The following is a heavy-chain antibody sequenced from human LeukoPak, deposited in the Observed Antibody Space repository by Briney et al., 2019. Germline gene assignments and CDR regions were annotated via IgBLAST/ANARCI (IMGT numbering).Heavy chain of an antibody. CDR3: ARGITTVTTYDAFDI. CDR1: GFTVSTNY. Sequence: GGSLRLSCAVSGFTVSTNYMSWIRQAPGKGLEWVSILYSGGDIFYADSVKGRFTISRDNAKNTLYLQMNSLRAEDTAVYYCARGITTVTTYDAFDIWGQGTMVTVSS. D-gene: IGHD4-17*01. V-gene: IGHV3-53*01. J-gene: IGHJ3*02. CDR2: LYSGGDI.